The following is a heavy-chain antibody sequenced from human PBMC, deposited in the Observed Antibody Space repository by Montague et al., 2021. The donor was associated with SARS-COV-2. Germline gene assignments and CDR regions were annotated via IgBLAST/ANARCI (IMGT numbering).Heavy chain of an antibody. CDR3: TRATSDYFLNYGLDV. D-gene: IGHD2/OR15-2a*01. Sequence: PALVTPTQTLTVTCTFSGFSLSTKRMSVNWIRQPPGKALEWLARIDWDDDEYYSKSLRTRLIIAKDTTRNQVVLTISNVGPADTGTYYCTRATSDYFLNYGLDVWGQGTTVTVSS. J-gene: IGHJ6*02. CDR1: GFSLSTKRMS. CDR2: IDWDDDE. V-gene: IGHV2-70*11.